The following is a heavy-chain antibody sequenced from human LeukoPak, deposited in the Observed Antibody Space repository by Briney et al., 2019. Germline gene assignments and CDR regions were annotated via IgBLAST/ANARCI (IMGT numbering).Heavy chain of an antibody. Sequence: SETLSLNCTVSGGSISSYYWSWIRQPPGKGLEWIGYIYYSGSTNYNPSLKSRVTISVDTSKNQFSLKLSSVTAADTAVYYCARQIALVRSGAFDIWGQGTMVTVSS. CDR2: IYYSGST. D-gene: IGHD3-10*01. CDR3: ARQIALVRSGAFDI. CDR1: GGSISSYY. V-gene: IGHV4-59*08. J-gene: IGHJ3*02.